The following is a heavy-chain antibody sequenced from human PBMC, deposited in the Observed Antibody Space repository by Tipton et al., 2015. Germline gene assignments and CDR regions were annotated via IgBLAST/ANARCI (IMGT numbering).Heavy chain of an antibody. V-gene: IGHV3-53*01. CDR1: GLGVSGNS. CDR2: INVNGAT. CDR3: ATVLGTFFPA. D-gene: IGHD3-16*01. J-gene: IGHJ5*02. Sequence: LRLSCAASGLGVSGNSMSWVRQPPGKRLEWVSLINVNGATYYADSVKGRFTISKDTSKKSLYLQMDSLRAEDSALYYCATVLGTFFPAWGQGCMVTVSS.